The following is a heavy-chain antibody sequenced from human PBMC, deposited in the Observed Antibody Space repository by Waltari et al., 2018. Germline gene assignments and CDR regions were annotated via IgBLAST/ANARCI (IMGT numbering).Heavy chain of an antibody. J-gene: IGHJ5*02. Sequence: QVQLQQWGAGLLKPSETLSLTCAVYGGSFSGYYWSWIRQPPGKGLEWIGEINHSGSTNYNPSLKSRVTISVDTSKNQFSLKLSSVTAADTAVYYCARASRSRFGYLAYNWFDPWGQGTLVTVSS. CDR2: INHSGST. CDR3: ARASRSRFGYLAYNWFDP. D-gene: IGHD3-10*01. CDR1: GGSFSGYY. V-gene: IGHV4-34*01.